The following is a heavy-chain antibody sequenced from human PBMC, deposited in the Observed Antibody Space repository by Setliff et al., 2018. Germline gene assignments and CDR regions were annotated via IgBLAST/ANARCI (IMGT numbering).Heavy chain of an antibody. CDR1: GYSVTELS. V-gene: IGHV1-24*01. CDR2: FDTEDDET. D-gene: IGHD1-26*01. Sequence: GASVKVSCKVSGYSVTELSMHWVRQAPGKGLEWMGGFDTEDDETIYAQKFQGRVTMTEDTSTDTDYMELSRLRSEDTAVYYCARDKWELPNPNWFDPWGQGTLVTVSS. CDR3: ARDKWELPNPNWFDP. J-gene: IGHJ5*02.